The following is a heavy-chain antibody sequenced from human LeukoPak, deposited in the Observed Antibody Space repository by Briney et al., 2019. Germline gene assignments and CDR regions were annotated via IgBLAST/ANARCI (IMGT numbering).Heavy chain of an antibody. CDR2: INHSGSN. Sequence: SGTLSLTCALYGGSFSGYYSSCIRHPPGKGLEWIGEINHSGSNNYNPSLNSRVTISVDTSKNQFSLNLSSVTAADTAVYYCARYWYYYDSSGYYRAFDIWGQGTMVTVSS. D-gene: IGHD3-22*01. CDR1: GGSFSGYY. V-gene: IGHV4-34*01. J-gene: IGHJ3*02. CDR3: ARYWYYYDSSGYYRAFDI.